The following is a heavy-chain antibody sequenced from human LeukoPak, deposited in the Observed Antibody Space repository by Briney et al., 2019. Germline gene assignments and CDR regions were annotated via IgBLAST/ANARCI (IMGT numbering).Heavy chain of an antibody. V-gene: IGHV3-64D*06. D-gene: IGHD2-2*01. CDR3: VKGYCSTTSCHLNY. J-gene: IGHJ4*02. CDR1: GFTFSDYA. CDR2: ISANGLTT. Sequence: GGSLRLSCSASGFTFSDYAMHWVRQAPGKGPEYVSAISANGLTTYYADSVKGRFTISRDNSKNTLYPQMSSLRAEDTSMYSCVKGYCSTTSCHLNYWGQGTLVTVSS.